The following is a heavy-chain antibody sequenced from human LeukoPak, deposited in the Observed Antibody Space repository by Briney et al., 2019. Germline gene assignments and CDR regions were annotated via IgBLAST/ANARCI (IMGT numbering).Heavy chain of an antibody. Sequence: GGSLRLSCLVSGFAFSKFWMSWVRQAPGRGLEWVANIHPEGNEKYHVESVKGRFTISRDNAKNLLFLQMNGLRVEDTAVYYCARGDDFSGDHWGQGTLVTVSS. CDR3: ARGDDFSGDH. CDR2: IHPEGNEK. CDR1: GFAFSKFW. D-gene: IGHD1-1*01. V-gene: IGHV3-7*04. J-gene: IGHJ4*02.